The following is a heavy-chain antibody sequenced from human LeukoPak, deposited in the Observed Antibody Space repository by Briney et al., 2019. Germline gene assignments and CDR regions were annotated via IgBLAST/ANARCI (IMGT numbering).Heavy chain of an antibody. CDR3: ASLNYCSSTSCYGGYFDY. D-gene: IGHD2-2*01. V-gene: IGHV5-51*01. CDR1: GHSFTSHW. CDR2: IYPGDSDT. Sequence: GESLKISCKGSGHSFTSHWIGWVRQMPGKGLEWMGIIYPGDSDTRYSPSFQGQVTISADKSISTANLQWSSLKASDTAMYYCASLNYCSSTSCYGGYFDYWGQGTLVTVSS. J-gene: IGHJ4*02.